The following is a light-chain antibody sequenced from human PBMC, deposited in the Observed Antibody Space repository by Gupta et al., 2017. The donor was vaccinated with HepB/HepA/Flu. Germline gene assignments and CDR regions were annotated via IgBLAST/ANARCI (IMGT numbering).Light chain of an antibody. CDR2: QDS. Sequence: SYELTQPPSVSVSTGQTASITCSGDKLGDKYACWYQQKPGQSPLLVIYQDSKRPSGIPERFSGSNSGNTATLTISGTQAMDEADYYGQAWDSSTVFGGGTKLTVL. CDR3: QAWDSSTV. CDR1: KLGDKY. J-gene: IGLJ2*01. V-gene: IGLV3-1*01.